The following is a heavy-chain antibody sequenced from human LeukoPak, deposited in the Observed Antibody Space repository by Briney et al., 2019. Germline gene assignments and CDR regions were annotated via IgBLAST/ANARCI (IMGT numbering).Heavy chain of an antibody. CDR3: AKDGYYGSGSFPDY. CDR1: GFTLSSYG. D-gene: IGHD3-10*01. V-gene: IGHV3-30*18. J-gene: IGHJ4*02. Sequence: GRSLRLSCAASGFTLSSYGMHWVRQAPGKGLEWVAALSHDGSNEYYADSVKGRFTISRDNSKNTLYLQMNSLRAEDRAVYYCAKDGYYGSGSFPDYWGQGTLVTVSS. CDR2: LSHDGSNE.